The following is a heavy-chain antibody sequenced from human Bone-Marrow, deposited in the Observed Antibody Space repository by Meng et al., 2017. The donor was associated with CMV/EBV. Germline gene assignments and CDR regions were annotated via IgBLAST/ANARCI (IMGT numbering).Heavy chain of an antibody. D-gene: IGHD2-2*01. V-gene: IGHV3-74*01. J-gene: IGHJ2*01. CDR3: ARYCSSTSCLSLFDR. CDR2: INSDGIAT. CDR1: GFTFSSYW. Sequence: GESLKISCAASGFTFSSYWMHWVRQAPGKGLVWVSRINSDGIATSYADAVNGRFTISRDNAKNTLYLQMNSLRVEDTAVDYCARYCSSTSCLSLFDRWGRGTLVTVSS.